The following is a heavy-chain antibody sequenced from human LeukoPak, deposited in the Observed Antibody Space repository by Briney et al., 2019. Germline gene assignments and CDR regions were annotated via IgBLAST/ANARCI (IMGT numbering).Heavy chain of an antibody. CDR1: GFTFDDYA. CDR2: ISWNSGSI. Sequence: GGSLRLSCAASGFTFDDYAMHWVRHAPGKGLEWVSGISWNSGSIGYADSVKGRFTISRDNAKNSLYLQMNSLRAEDTALYYCAKVKDYYDSSGYYFDYWGQGTLVTVSS. D-gene: IGHD3-22*01. CDR3: AKVKDYYDSSGYYFDY. V-gene: IGHV3-9*01. J-gene: IGHJ4*02.